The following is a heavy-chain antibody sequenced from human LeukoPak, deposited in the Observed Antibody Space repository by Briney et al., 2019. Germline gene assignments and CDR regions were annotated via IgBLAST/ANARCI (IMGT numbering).Heavy chain of an antibody. Sequence: GGSLRLTCAASGFTFSSYAMSWFRQAPGKGLERVSAISGSGGSTYYADSVKGRFTISRDNSKNTVYLQMNSLRAEDTAVYYCAKSGEIVVVTAIRADYWGQGALVTVSS. J-gene: IGHJ4*02. V-gene: IGHV3-23*01. CDR2: ISGSGGST. CDR1: GFTFSSYA. D-gene: IGHD2-21*02. CDR3: AKSGEIVVVTAIRADY.